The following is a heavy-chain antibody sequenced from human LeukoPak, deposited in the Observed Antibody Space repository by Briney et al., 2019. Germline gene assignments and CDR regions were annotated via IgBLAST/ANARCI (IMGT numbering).Heavy chain of an antibody. CDR3: ARLAPTSYYYYGMDV. J-gene: IGHJ6*02. D-gene: IGHD2-2*01. CDR1: GYSFTSYW. CDR2: IYPGDSDT. Sequence: SGESLKISCKGSGYSFTSYWIGWVRQMPVKGLEWMGIIYPGDSDTRYSPSFQGQVTISADKSISTAYLQWSSLKASDTAMYYCARLAPTSYYYYGMDVWGQGTTVTVSS. V-gene: IGHV5-51*01.